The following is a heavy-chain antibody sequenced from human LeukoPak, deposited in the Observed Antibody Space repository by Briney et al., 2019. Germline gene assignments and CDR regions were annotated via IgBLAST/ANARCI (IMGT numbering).Heavy chain of an antibody. Sequence: PSETLSLTCTGSGGSISTYYWSWIRQPPGRGLEWIGYIYYSGYTNYNPSLKSRVTISVDTSKNQFSLKLSSVTAADTAVYYCARTTEDCNSASCYQYCFDPWGQGTLVTVSS. D-gene: IGHD2-2*01. V-gene: IGHV4-59*01. CDR3: ARTTEDCNSASCYQYCFDP. J-gene: IGHJ5*02. CDR2: IYYSGYT. CDR1: GGSISTYY.